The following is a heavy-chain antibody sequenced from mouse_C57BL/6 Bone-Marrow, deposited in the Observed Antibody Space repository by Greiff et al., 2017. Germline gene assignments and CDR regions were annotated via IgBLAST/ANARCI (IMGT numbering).Heavy chain of an antibody. Sequence: QVQLQQSGPELVKPGASVKISCKASGYAFSSSWMNWVQQRPGKGLEWIGRIYPGDGDTNYNGKFKGKATLTADKSSSTAYMQLSSLTSEDSAVYFCALDSSGYEFAYWGQGTLVTVSA. V-gene: IGHV1-82*01. D-gene: IGHD3-2*02. CDR2: IYPGDGDT. J-gene: IGHJ3*01. CDR3: ALDSSGYEFAY. CDR1: GYAFSSSW.